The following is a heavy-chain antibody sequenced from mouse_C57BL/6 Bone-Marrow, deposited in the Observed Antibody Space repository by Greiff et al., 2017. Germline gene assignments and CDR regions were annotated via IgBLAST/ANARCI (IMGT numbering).Heavy chain of an antibody. Sequence: EVMLVESGGGLVKPGGSLKLSCAASGFTFSSYTMSWVRQTPGQRLQWVAAISGGGGNTYYPDSVKGRFTISRDNDKNILYLQMSSLRSEDTALYDCSRQVTTVLATKYFDVWGTGTTVTVSS. V-gene: IGHV5-9*01. J-gene: IGHJ1*03. D-gene: IGHD1-1*01. CDR2: ISGGGGNT. CDR3: SRQVTTVLATKYFDV. CDR1: GFTFSSYT.